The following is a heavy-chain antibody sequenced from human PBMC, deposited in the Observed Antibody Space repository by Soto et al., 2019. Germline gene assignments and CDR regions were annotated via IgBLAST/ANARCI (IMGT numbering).Heavy chain of an antibody. J-gene: IGHJ5*02. V-gene: IGHV3-48*02. CDR3: APEGQNGYSPCYIDP. Sequence: GGSLRISGSASGFSLSNSGMFWVRQAPGKGLEWISYISRSHSAIYYADSVKGRFTMSRDNAKNSLFLQMNSLRDEDRAVYYCAPEGQNGYSPCYIDPWGQVIQLAVYS. D-gene: IGHD5-18*01. CDR1: GFSLSNSG. CDR2: ISRSHSAI.